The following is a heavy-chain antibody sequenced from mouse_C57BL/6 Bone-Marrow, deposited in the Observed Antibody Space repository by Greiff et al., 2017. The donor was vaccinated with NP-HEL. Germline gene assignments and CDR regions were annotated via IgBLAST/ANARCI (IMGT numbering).Heavy chain of an antibody. CDR2: ISYDGSN. D-gene: IGHD2-1*01. CDR3: ARDYYGNYRFAY. V-gene: IGHV3-6*01. Sequence: VQLKESGPGLVKPSQSLSLTCSVTGYSITSGYYWNWIRQFPGNKLEGRGYISYDGSNNYNPSLKNRISITRDTSKNQFFLKLNSVTTEDTATYYCARDYYGNYRFAYWGQGTLVTVSA. J-gene: IGHJ3*01. CDR1: GYSITSGYY.